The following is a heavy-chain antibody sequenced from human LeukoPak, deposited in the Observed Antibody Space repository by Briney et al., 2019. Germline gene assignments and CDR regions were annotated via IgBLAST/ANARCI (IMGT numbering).Heavy chain of an antibody. CDR2: VIPIFDTA. CDR1: GGTFSSYA. V-gene: IGHV1-69*06. Sequence: ASVKVSCKAPGGTFSSYALSGVRQAPGRGLEWMGRVIPIFDTAHYTQRFQGRVTFTADKSTGTAFMELSSLGSEDTATYYCVRSYDTSGPQKSFFDFWGQGTLVTVSS. J-gene: IGHJ4*02. CDR3: VRSYDTSGPQKSFFDF. D-gene: IGHD3-22*01.